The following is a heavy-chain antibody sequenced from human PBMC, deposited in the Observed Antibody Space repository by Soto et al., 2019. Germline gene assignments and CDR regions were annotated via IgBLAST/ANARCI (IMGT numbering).Heavy chain of an antibody. CDR3: ARDDGRAFDV. CDR1: GGSVSSYY. CDR2: IYYSGST. J-gene: IGHJ3*01. V-gene: IGHV4-59*02. Sequence: QVQLQESGPGLVRPSETLSLTCNVSGGSVSSYYWNWIRQPPGKGLEWIGYIYYSGSTIYNPSLKSRVTISVDTSKNQFSLKLTSVTDADTAVYYCARDDGRAFDVWGQGTMVAVSS.